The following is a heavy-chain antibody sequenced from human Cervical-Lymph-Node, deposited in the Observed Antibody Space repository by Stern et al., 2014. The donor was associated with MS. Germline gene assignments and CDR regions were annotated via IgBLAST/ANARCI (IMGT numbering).Heavy chain of an antibody. D-gene: IGHD2-8*01. V-gene: IGHV2-70*04. Sequence: QITLKESGPALVKPTETLTLTCDFSGFSLNTGTMSVAWIRQAPGKALEWIAVIDLDYDNFYSSSLKTRLTLSKYPSKNQVVLTMTKVSPVDTATYYCARMRGANPHYFDHWGQGILVFVSS. CDR2: IDLDYDN. CDR1: GFSLNTGTMS. J-gene: IGHJ4*02. CDR3: ARMRGANPHYFDH.